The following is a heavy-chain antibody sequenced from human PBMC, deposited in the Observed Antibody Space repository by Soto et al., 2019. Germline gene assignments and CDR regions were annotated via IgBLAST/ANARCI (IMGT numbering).Heavy chain of an antibody. Sequence: QVQLVQSGAEVKKPGASVMVSCKASGYTFTSYGISWIRQAPGQGLEWMGWINANNGNTDYAQNFQGRVTMTTDTSTSTAYMELRSLRSDDTAVYYCATSYDSGLDPWGQGTLVSVSS. CDR1: GYTFTSYG. D-gene: IGHD5-12*01. V-gene: IGHV1-18*04. CDR3: ATSYDSGLDP. CDR2: INANNGNT. J-gene: IGHJ5*02.